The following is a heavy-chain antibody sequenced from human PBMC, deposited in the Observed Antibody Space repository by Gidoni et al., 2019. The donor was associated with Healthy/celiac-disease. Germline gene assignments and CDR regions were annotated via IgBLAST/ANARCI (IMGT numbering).Heavy chain of an antibody. V-gene: IGHV1-46*01. CDR2: INPSGGST. CDR1: GYTFTSYY. D-gene: IGHD1-26*01. Sequence: QVQLVQSGAEVKQPGASVKVSCKASGYTFTSYYMHWVRQAPGQGLEWMGIINPSGGSTSYAQKFQGRVTMTSDTSTSTVYMELSSLRSEDTAVYYCAREPQGLGATDYWGQGTLVTVSS. CDR3: AREPQGLGATDY. J-gene: IGHJ4*02.